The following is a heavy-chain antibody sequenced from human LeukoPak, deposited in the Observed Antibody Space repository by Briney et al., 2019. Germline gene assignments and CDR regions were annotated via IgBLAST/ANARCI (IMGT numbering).Heavy chain of an antibody. CDR2: IFGSGGSP. J-gene: IGHJ4*02. CDR3: AKQNYDILTGPPNFDY. V-gene: IGHV3-23*01. D-gene: IGHD3-9*01. CDR1: GFTFGSHA. Sequence: GGSLRLSCEASGFTFGSHAMYWVRQAPGKGLEWVAGIFGSGGSPHYADPVKGRFTISRDNSKNTLYLQMNSLRAEDTAVYYCAKQNYDILTGPPNFDYWGQGTLVTVSS.